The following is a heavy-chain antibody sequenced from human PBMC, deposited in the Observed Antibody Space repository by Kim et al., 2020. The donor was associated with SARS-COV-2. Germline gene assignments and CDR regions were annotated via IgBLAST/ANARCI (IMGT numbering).Heavy chain of an antibody. CDR1: GGSISSGGYY. Sequence: TLSLTCTVSGGSISSGGYYWSWIRQHPGKGLEWIGYIYYSGSTYYNPSLKSRVTISVDTSKNQFSLKLSSVTAADTAVYYCARARITMIVVVDAFDIWGQGTMVTVSS. CDR3: ARARITMIVVVDAFDI. V-gene: IGHV4-31*03. CDR2: IYYSGST. D-gene: IGHD3-22*01. J-gene: IGHJ3*02.